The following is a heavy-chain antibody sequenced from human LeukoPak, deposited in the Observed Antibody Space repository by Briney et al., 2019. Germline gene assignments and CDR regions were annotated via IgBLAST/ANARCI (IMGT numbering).Heavy chain of an antibody. CDR1: GFTFSDYY. D-gene: IGHD6-13*01. CDR2: ISSSGSTI. Sequence: NPAGSLRLSCAASGFTFSDYYMSWIRQAPGKGLEWVSYISSSGSTIYYADSVKGRFTISRDNAKNSLYLQMNSLRAEDTAVYYCARDSSSWYFGAYYYYGMDVWGQGTTVTVSS. V-gene: IGHV3-11*01. J-gene: IGHJ6*02. CDR3: ARDSSSWYFGAYYYYGMDV.